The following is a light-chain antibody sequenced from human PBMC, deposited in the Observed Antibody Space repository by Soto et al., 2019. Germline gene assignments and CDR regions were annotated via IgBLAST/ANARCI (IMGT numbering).Light chain of an antibody. V-gene: IGKV3-15*01. Sequence: EIVMTQSPATLSVSPGERATLSCRASQSVSSNLAWYQQKPGQAPRLLIYGASTRATGIPARFSDSGSGTEFTLTISSLQSEDFAVYYCQQYNNWPPWWTFGQGTKVEIK. CDR2: GAS. CDR1: QSVSSN. CDR3: QQYNNWPPWWT. J-gene: IGKJ1*01.